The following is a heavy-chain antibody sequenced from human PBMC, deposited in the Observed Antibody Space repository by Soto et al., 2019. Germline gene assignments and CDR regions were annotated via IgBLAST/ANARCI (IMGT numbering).Heavy chain of an antibody. Sequence: SETLCLTCTVYVASISGFYWSWIRKSAGKGLEWIGRIYATGTTDYNPSLKSRVMMSVDTSKKQFSLKLRSVTAADTAVYYCVRDGTKNLRDWFDPWGQGISVTVSS. J-gene: IGHJ5*02. V-gene: IGHV4-4*07. D-gene: IGHD1-1*01. CDR2: IYATGTT. CDR1: VASISGFY. CDR3: VRDGTKNLRDWFDP.